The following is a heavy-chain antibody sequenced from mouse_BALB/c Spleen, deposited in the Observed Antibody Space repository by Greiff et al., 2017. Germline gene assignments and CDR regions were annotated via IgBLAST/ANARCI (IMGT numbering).Heavy chain of an antibody. Sequence: EVKLVESGGGLVKPGGSLKLSCAASGFTFSDYYMYWVRQTPEKRLEWVATIGDGGSYTYYPDSVKGRFTISRDNAKNNLYLQMSSLKSEDTAMYYCARDPSYDYDGFAYWGQGALVTASA. CDR1: GFTFSDYY. V-gene: IGHV5-4*02. CDR2: IGDGGSYT. J-gene: IGHJ3*01. D-gene: IGHD2-4*01. CDR3: ARDPSYDYDGFAY.